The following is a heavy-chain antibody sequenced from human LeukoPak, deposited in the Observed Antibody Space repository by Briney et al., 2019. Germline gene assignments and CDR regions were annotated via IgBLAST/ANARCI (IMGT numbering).Heavy chain of an antibody. CDR2: IYHSGTT. Sequence: SETLSLTCTVSGGSIGSSSYYWGWIRQPPGKGLEWIGSIYHSGTTYYSPSLKSRVTISVDTSKNQFSLKLTSVTAADTAVYYCAITTSDSGSGPPHFWGQGTLVTVSS. D-gene: IGHD3-10*01. J-gene: IGHJ4*02. V-gene: IGHV4-39*01. CDR1: GGSIGSSSYY. CDR3: AITTSDSGSGPPHF.